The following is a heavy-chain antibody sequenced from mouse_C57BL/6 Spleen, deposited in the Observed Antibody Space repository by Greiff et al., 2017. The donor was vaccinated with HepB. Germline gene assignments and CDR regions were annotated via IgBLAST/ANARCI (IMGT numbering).Heavy chain of an antibody. Sequence: QVQLQQSGAELVKPGASVKISCKASGYAFSSYWMNWVKQRPGKGLEWIGQIYPGDGDTNYNGKFKGKATLTADKSSSTAYMQLSSLTSEDSAVYFCARQLRLRYYAMDYWGQGTSVTVSS. CDR2: IYPGDGDT. CDR3: ARQLRLRYYAMDY. V-gene: IGHV1-80*01. J-gene: IGHJ4*01. D-gene: IGHD3-2*02. CDR1: GYAFSSYW.